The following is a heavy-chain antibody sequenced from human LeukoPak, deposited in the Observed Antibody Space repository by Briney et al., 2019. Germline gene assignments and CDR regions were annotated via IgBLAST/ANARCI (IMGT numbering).Heavy chain of an antibody. D-gene: IGHD3-22*01. CDR2: IYYSGST. CDR1: GGSISSSSYY. J-gene: IGHJ4*02. V-gene: IGHV4-39*01. CDR3: ASYDSSQHYFDY. Sequence: PSETLSLTCTVSGGSISSSSYYWGWIRQPPGKGLEWIGSIYYSGSTYYNPSLKSRVTTSVDTSKNQFSLKLSSVTAADTAVYYCASYDSSQHYFDYWGQGTLVTVSS.